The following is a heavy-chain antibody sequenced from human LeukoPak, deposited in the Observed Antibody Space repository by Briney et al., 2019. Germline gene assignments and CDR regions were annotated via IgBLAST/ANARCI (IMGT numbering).Heavy chain of an antibody. CDR2: INPNSGGT. V-gene: IGHV1-2*02. CDR3: ATIGRGGSYYYMDV. Sequence: ASVKVSCKASGYTFTGYYMHWVRQAPGQGLEWMGWINPNSGGTNYAQKFQGRVTMTRDTSISTAYMELSRLRSDDTAVYHCATIGRGGSYYYMDVWGKGTTVTISS. J-gene: IGHJ6*03. CDR1: GYTFTGYY. D-gene: IGHD3-10*01.